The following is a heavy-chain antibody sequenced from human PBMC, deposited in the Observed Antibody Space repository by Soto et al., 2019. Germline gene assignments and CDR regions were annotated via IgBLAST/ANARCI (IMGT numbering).Heavy chain of an antibody. J-gene: IGHJ4*02. CDR2: ISSSSSTI. CDR1: GFTFSSYS. V-gene: IGHV3-48*01. Sequence: GALRLSCAASGFTFSSYSMNWVRQAPGKGLEWVSYISSSSSTIYYADSVKGRFTISRDNSKNTLYLQMNSLRAEDTAVYYCAKDRADGPIDYWGQGTLVTVAS. CDR3: AKDRADGPIDY.